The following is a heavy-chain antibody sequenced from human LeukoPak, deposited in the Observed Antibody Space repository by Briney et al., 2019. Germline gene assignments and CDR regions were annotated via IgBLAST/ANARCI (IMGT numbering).Heavy chain of an antibody. V-gene: IGHV4-59*01. J-gene: IGHJ5*02. CDR2: THYSGSF. D-gene: IGHD5/OR15-5a*01. CDR1: GGSISTYY. CDR3: ARGAVYPANWFDP. Sequence: PSETLSLTCTVSGGSISTYYWTWIRQPPGKGLEWIGYTHYSGSFNYNPSLSSRLTISVDTSKNQFSLKLRSVAAADTAVYYCARGAVYPANWFDPWGQGILVTVSA.